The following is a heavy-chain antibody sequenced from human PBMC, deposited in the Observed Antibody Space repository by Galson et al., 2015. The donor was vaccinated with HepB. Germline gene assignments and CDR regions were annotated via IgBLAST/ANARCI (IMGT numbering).Heavy chain of an antibody. V-gene: IGHV3-30*18. CDR1: GFTFSNYG. CDR3: VKEVRAASRGYSDGSEGFDY. CDR2: ISYDGSAR. J-gene: IGHJ4*02. D-gene: IGHD4-23*01. Sequence: SLRLSCAASGFTFSNYGMQWVRQAPGQGLEWVAVISYDGSARHYLDSVQGRFTISRDNLKNTVSLQMNSLRAEDTAIYYCVKEVRAASRGYSDGSEGFDYWGQGTLVTVSS.